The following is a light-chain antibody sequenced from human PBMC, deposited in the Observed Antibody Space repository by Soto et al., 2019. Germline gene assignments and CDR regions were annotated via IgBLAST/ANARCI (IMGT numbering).Light chain of an antibody. Sequence: QSVMTQPPSASWSPGQSVAISCTGTSSYVGGYNYVSWYQQHPGKAPKLMIYEVNKRPSGFPDRFSGSKSGNTASLTVSGLQAEDEADYYGSSYAGXSNVFGTGTKVXV. CDR2: EVN. CDR3: SSYAGXSNV. CDR1: SSYVGGYNY. V-gene: IGLV2-8*01. J-gene: IGLJ1*01.